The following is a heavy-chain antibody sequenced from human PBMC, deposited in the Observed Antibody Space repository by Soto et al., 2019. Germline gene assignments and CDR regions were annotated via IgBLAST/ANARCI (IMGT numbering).Heavy chain of an antibody. V-gene: IGHV3-30*18. CDR1: GFTFSSYG. CDR2: VTGKARSR. CDR3: AKDQEWELLLGHFDY. Sequence: PGGSLRLSCAASGFTFSSYGMHWVRQAPGKGQGRRGKVTGKARSREYVYSAGGGLSISRDNSKNTLYMQMNSLSAEDTAVYYCAKDQEWELLLGHFDYWGQGTLVTVSS. D-gene: IGHD1-26*01. J-gene: IGHJ4*02.